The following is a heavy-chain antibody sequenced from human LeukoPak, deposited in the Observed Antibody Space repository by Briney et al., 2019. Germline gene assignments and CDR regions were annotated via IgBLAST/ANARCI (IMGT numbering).Heavy chain of an antibody. V-gene: IGHV4-61*02. CDR3: ARGGPTMGRGVIDY. D-gene: IGHD3-10*01. CDR1: GGSISSGSYY. J-gene: IGHJ4*02. Sequence: PSQTLSLTRTVSGGSISSGSYYWSWIRQPAGKGLEWIGRIYTSGSTNYNPSLKSRVTISVDTSKNQFSLKLSSVTAADTAVYYCARGGPTMGRGVIDYWGQGTLVTVSS. CDR2: IYTSGST.